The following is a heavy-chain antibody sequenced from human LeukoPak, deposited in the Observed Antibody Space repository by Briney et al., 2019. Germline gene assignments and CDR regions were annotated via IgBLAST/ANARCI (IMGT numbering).Heavy chain of an antibody. CDR2: IIPIFGTA. CDR1: GYTFTSYG. Sequence: SVKVSCKASGYTFTSYGISWVRQAPGQGLEWMGGIIPIFGTANYAQKFQGRVTITTDESTSTAYMELSSLRSEDTAVYYCARDDSVGAIRTFDYWGQGTLVTVSS. J-gene: IGHJ4*02. V-gene: IGHV1-69*05. D-gene: IGHD1-26*01. CDR3: ARDDSVGAIRTFDY.